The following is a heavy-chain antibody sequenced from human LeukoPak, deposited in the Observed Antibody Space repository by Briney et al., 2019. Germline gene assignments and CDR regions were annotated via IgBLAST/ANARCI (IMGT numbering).Heavy chain of an antibody. CDR2: ISSTSSYV. D-gene: IGHD6-19*01. CDR3: ASARSGWAVDLYYFDH. Sequence: GGSLRLSCAASGFTSGGYSVNWVRQAPGKGLEWVSSISSTSSYVYYADSMKGRFIISRDNAKNSLYLQMNSLRAEPPPVRYCASARSGWAVDLYYFDHWGQGTLVTVSS. J-gene: IGHJ4*02. CDR1: GFTSGGYS. V-gene: IGHV3-21*01.